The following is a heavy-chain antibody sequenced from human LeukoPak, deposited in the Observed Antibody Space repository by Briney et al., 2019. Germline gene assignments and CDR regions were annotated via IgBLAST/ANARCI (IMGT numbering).Heavy chain of an antibody. CDR2: IYYSGST. Sequence: MPSQTLSLTCTVSGGSISDAAYYWSWIRQHPGEGLKWIGYIYYSGSTSYNPSLKSRVTISVDTSKNQFSLKLSSVTAADTAIYYCARDGRAGSLFAYWGQGTLVTVSS. D-gene: IGHD6-19*01. J-gene: IGHJ4*02. CDR1: GGSISDAAYY. CDR3: ARDGRAGSLFAY. V-gene: IGHV4-31*03.